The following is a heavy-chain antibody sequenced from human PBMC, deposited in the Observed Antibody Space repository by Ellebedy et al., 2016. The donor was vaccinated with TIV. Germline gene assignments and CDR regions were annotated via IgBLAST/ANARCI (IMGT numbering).Heavy chain of an antibody. CDR2: IHSGGST. CDR1: GFTVSGNY. Sequence: GESLKISCAPSGFTVSGNYLSWVRQAPGKGLEWVSVIHSGGSTYYADSVKGRFTISRDNAKNTLYLQMNSLRAEDTAVYYCARGGLSSPGRLVDYWGQGTLVTVSS. V-gene: IGHV3-53*01. D-gene: IGHD2-8*02. CDR3: ARGGLSSPGRLVDY. J-gene: IGHJ4*02.